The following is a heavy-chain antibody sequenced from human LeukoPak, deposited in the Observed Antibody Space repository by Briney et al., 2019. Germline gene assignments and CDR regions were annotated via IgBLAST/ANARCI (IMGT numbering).Heavy chain of an antibody. CDR1: VGSISRGGYS. Sequence: SQTLSLTCAVSVGSISRGGYSWSWIRHPPGKGLEWIGYIYHSGSTYYNPSLKSRVTISVDRSKNQFSLKLSSVTAADTAVYYCASSSSWSEFDPWGQGTLVTVSS. CDR2: IYHSGST. D-gene: IGHD6-13*01. V-gene: IGHV4-30-2*01. CDR3: ASSSSWSEFDP. J-gene: IGHJ5*02.